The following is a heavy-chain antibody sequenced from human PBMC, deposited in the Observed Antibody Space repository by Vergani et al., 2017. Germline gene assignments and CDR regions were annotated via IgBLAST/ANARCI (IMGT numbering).Heavy chain of an antibody. V-gene: IGHV3-23*01. CDR1: GFTFSSYA. D-gene: IGHD3-10*01. CDR3: AKVRGLAPHYYYYYMDV. J-gene: IGHJ6*03. CDR2: ISGSGGST. Sequence: EVQLLESGGGLVQPGGSLRLSCAASGFTFSSYAMSWVRQAPGKGLEWVSAISGSGGSTYYADSVKGRFTISRDNSKNTLYLQMNSLRAEDTAVYYCAKVRGLAPHYYYYYMDVWGKGTTVTVSS.